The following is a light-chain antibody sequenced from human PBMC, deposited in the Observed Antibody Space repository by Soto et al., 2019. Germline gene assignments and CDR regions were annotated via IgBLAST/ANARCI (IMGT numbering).Light chain of an antibody. CDR3: QQRTNWPPT. CDR2: DAS. V-gene: IGKV3-11*01. CDR1: QSVSSY. Sequence: ETVLTQSPVTVSLSPGERATLSCRASQSVSSYLAWYQQKPGQAPRLLIYDASERATGIPARFSGSGSGTDFTLTIGGLEPEDFAVYYCQQRTNWPPTFGGGTKVEIK. J-gene: IGKJ4*01.